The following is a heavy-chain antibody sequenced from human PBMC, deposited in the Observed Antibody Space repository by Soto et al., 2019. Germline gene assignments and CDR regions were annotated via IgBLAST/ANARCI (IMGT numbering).Heavy chain of an antibody. CDR3: ARAGCDGGSCYTLVGLRYGMDV. J-gene: IGHJ6*02. CDR1: GFTFSSYA. V-gene: IGHV3-30-3*01. Sequence: QVQLVESGGGVVQPGRSLRLSCAASGFTFSSYAMHWVRQAPGKGLEWVAVISYDGNNKYYADSVKGRFTISRDNSKNTLYLKMNSVRGEDTAVYSCARAGCDGGSCYTLVGLRYGMDVWGQGTTVTVSS. CDR2: ISYDGNNK. D-gene: IGHD2-15*01.